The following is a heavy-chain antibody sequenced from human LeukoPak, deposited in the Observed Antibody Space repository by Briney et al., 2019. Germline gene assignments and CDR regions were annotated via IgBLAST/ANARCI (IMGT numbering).Heavy chain of an antibody. CDR2: INTNTGSP. D-gene: IGHD3-22*01. CDR1: GYGFSIYY. Sequence: ASVKVSCKASGYGFSIYYMHWVRQAPGQGLEWMGWINTNTGSPTYAQGLTGRFVFSLDTSVSTAFLQISSLKAEDTALYYCVRGIDTTGYFNYWGQGTLVTVSS. J-gene: IGHJ4*02. V-gene: IGHV7-4-1*02. CDR3: VRGIDTTGYFNY.